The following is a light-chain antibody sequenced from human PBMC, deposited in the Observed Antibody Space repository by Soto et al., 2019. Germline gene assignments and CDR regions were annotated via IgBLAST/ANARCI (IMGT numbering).Light chain of an antibody. J-gene: IGKJ4*01. CDR1: QYVGNY. Sequence: IRLTRSPTSLIASVGDRVTITCQASQYVGNYLNWYQQKPGEPPRLLISGASNLEPGVPARFSGSGSGADFTFIISDLQPEDVATYFCQQYDNIILSFGGGTKVEI. CDR3: QQYDNIILS. V-gene: IGKV1-33*01. CDR2: GAS.